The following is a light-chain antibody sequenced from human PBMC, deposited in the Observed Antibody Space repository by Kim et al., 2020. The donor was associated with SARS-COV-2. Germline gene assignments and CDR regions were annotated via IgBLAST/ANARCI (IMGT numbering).Light chain of an antibody. V-gene: IGLV1-47*01. J-gene: IGLJ3*02. CDR1: TSDIGSNY. Sequence: QSVLTQPPSASGIPGQRVTISCSGSTSDIGSNYVYWYQQLPATAPKLLIYGNNQRPSGVPDRFSVSKSGTSASLAISGLRPDDEADYYCATWDDSLNGSLFGGGTQLTVL. CDR3: ATWDDSLNGSL. CDR2: GNN.